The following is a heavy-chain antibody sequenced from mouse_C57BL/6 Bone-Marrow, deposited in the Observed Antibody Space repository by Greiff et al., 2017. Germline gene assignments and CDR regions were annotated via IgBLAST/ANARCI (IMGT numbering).Heavy chain of an antibody. J-gene: IGHJ1*03. CDR1: GFSLSTFGLG. Sequence: QVTLKESGPGILQPSQTLSLTCSFSGFSLSTFGLGVGWIRQPSGKGLEWLAHIWWDDDNYYNPALKSRLTISKDTSKNQVFLKIANVDTADTATYYCARIRADGYYVVWYFDVWGTGTTVTVSA. D-gene: IGHD2-3*01. V-gene: IGHV8-8*01. CDR3: ARIRADGYYVVWYFDV. CDR2: IWWDDDN.